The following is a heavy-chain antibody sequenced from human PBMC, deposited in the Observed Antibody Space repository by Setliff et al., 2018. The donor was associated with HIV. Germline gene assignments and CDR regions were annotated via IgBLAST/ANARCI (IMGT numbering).Heavy chain of an antibody. J-gene: IGHJ4*02. D-gene: IGHD2-15*01. CDR3: ARGGVVGGTPFGPNAPPYFDY. CDR1: GYSFPSHW. V-gene: IGHV5-51*01. Sequence: PGESLKISCNGPGYSFPSHWIGWVRQMPGKGLEWMGIIYPGESDTRYSPPFQGQVTNYADKSFSTADLQWSSLKASDTAMYYCARGGVVGGTPFGPNAPPYFDYWGQGTLVTVSS. CDR2: IYPGESDT.